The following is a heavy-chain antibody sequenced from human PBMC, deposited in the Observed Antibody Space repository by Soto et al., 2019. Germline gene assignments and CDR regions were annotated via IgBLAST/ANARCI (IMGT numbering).Heavy chain of an antibody. CDR3: ARRYGDCFDF. J-gene: IGHJ4*02. V-gene: IGHV4-59*08. CDR1: GGSISSYY. Sequence: QVQLQESGPGLVKPSETLSLTCTVSGGSISSYYWSWIRQPPGKGLEWIGYIYYSGNTNYNPSLTSRVTISVDTSKNQFSLKLSSGTAADTAVYYCARRYGDCFDFWGQGTLVTVSS. D-gene: IGHD4-17*01. CDR2: IYYSGNT.